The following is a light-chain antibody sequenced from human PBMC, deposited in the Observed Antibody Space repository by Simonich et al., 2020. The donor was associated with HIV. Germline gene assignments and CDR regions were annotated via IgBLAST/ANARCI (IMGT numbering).Light chain of an antibody. Sequence: QSALTQPASVSGSPGQSITISCTGTSNDLGTYNLVSWYQQHPGKAPKLMIYDVSKRPSGVSNRFSGSKSGNTASLTISGLQAEDEADYYCSSYTSRGTLVFGGGTKLTVL. CDR1: SNDLGTYNL. CDR2: DVS. CDR3: SSYTSRGTLV. V-gene: IGLV2-14*02. J-gene: IGLJ3*02.